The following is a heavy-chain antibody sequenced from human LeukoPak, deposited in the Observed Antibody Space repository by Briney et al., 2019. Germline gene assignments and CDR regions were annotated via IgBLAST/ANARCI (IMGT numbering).Heavy chain of an antibody. CDR3: ARDGHYDSSGYPPLWYFDY. CDR1: GFTFSSYG. J-gene: IGHJ4*02. D-gene: IGHD3-22*01. V-gene: IGHV3-21*01. CDR2: ISSSSSYI. Sequence: GGSLRLSCAASGFTFSSYGMHWVRQAPGKGLEWVSSISSSSSYIYYADSVKGRSTISRDNAKNSLYLQMNSLRAEDTAVYYCARDGHYDSSGYPPLWYFDYWGQGTLVTVSS.